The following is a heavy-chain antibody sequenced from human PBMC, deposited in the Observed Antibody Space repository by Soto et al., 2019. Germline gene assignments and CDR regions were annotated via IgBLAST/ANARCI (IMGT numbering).Heavy chain of an antibody. CDR2: ISSTTNYI. V-gene: IGHV3-21*06. CDR3: ARESEDLTSNFDY. CDR1: GFTFTRYS. J-gene: IGHJ4*02. Sequence: EVQLVESGGGLVKPGGSLRLSRAASGFTFTRYSMNWVRQAPGKGLEWVSSISSTTNYIYYGDSMKGRFTISRDNAKNSLYLEMNSLRAEDTAAYYCARESEDLTSNFDYWGQGTLVTVSS.